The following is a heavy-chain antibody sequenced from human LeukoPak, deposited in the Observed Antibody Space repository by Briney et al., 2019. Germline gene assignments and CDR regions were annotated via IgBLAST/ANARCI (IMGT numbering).Heavy chain of an antibody. Sequence: GAGIACRSRWTPWLQKAQGKGLVWVSRVNSDGSSTIFADSVKGRFTISRDNAKNTLYLQMNSLRAEDTAVYYCVRQPSTWSHYDYWGQGTLVTVSS. CDR2: VNSDGSST. CDR3: VRQPSTWSHYDY. V-gene: IGHV3-74*01. CDR1: GIACRSRW. D-gene: IGHD6-13*01. J-gene: IGHJ4*02.